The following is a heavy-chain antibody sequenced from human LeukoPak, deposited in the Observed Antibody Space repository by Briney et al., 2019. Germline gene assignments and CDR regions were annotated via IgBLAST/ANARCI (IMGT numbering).Heavy chain of an antibody. J-gene: IGHJ4*02. V-gene: IGHV1-18*01. Sequence: ASVKVSCKASGYTFTSYGISWVRQAPGQGLEWMGWISAYNGNTNYAQKFQGRVTITTDESTSTAYMVLSSLRSEDTAVYYCARSRDGYNYYFDYWGQGTLVTVSS. D-gene: IGHD5-24*01. CDR2: ISAYNGNT. CDR3: ARSRDGYNYYFDY. CDR1: GYTFTSYG.